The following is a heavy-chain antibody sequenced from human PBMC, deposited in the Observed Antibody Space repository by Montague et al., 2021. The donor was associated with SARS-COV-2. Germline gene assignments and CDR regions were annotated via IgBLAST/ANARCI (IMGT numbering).Heavy chain of an antibody. D-gene: IGHD2-2*01. Sequence: CAISGDSVSSKSAAWNWLRQSPSTGLEWLGRTYYRSQWYEDYAVSVKGRITIKPDTSKNQFSLHLESVSPDDTALYYCARGAYHDLYYYYHGMDVWGRGTTVSVSS. CDR3: ARGAYHDLYYYYHGMDV. V-gene: IGHV6-1*01. CDR2: TYYRSQWYE. J-gene: IGHJ6*02. CDR1: GDSVSSKSAA.